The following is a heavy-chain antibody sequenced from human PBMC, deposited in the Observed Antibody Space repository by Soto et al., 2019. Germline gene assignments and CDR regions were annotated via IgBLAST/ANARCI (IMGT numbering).Heavy chain of an antibody. CDR1: VGSVSSGSYY. CDR2: IDYSGST. CDR3: ASYSSGWYDVSY. Sequence: QVQLQESGPGLVKPSETLSLTCTVSVGSVSSGSYYWRWLRQAPGKGMEWIGYIDYSGSTNSDPSLKSRVTISVDTSKNQFSLKLNSVTAADTAVYYCASYSSGWYDVSYWGQGTLVTVSS. J-gene: IGHJ4*02. V-gene: IGHV4-61*01. D-gene: IGHD6-19*01.